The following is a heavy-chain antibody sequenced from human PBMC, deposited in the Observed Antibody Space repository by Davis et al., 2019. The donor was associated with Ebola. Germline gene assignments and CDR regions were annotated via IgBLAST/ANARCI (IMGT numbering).Heavy chain of an antibody. CDR3: ARGMGFWSGYYTGIGKDD. CDR1: GFTFDDYA. Sequence: GESLKIPCAASGFTFDDYAMNWVRQAPGKGLAWVSAIYSGGSTYYSDSLHGGFTTSRDNATNSLYLQMNSLRDEDTALYYRARGMGFWSGYYTGIGKDDWGRGSLVTVSS. J-gene: IGHJ4*02. D-gene: IGHD3-3*01. CDR2: IYSGGST. V-gene: IGHV3-20*04.